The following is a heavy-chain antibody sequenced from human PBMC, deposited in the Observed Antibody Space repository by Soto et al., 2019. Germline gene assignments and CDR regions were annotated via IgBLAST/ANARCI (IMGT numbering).Heavy chain of an antibody. D-gene: IGHD3-9*01. Sequence: PSETLSLTCTVSGGSISSGDYYWSWIRQPPGKGLEWIGYIYYSGSTYYNPSLKSRVTISVDTSKNQFSLLLNSVTPEDTAVYYCARVSFDHFVHWFDPWGQGTLVTVSS. J-gene: IGHJ5*02. CDR1: GGSISSGDYY. CDR2: IYYSGST. V-gene: IGHV4-30-4*01. CDR3: ARVSFDHFVHWFDP.